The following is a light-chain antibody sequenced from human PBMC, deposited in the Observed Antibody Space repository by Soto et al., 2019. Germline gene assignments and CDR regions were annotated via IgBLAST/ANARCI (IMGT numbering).Light chain of an antibody. CDR3: AAWDDSLSVVV. J-gene: IGLJ2*01. V-gene: IGLV1-47*01. Sequence: QSVLTQPPLASGTPGQRVTISCSGSSSNIGSNYVYWYQQIPGTAPKLLIYTNNQRPSGVPDRFSGSKSGTSASLAISGLRSQDEADYYCAAWDDSLSVVVFGGWT. CDR2: TNN. CDR1: SSNIGSNY.